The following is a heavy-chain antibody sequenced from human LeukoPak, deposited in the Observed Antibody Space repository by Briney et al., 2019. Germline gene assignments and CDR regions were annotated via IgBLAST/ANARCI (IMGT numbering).Heavy chain of an antibody. CDR3: ARSTTGGYGMDV. V-gene: IGHV3-21*01. D-gene: IGHD4-17*01. CDR1: GFTFSSYS. Sequence: GGSLRLSCAASGFTFSSYSMNWVRQAPGKGLEWVSSISSSSSYIYYADSVKGRFTISRDNAKNSLYLQMNSLRAEDTAVYYCARSTTGGYGMDVWGQGTTVTVSS. J-gene: IGHJ6*02. CDR2: ISSSSSYI.